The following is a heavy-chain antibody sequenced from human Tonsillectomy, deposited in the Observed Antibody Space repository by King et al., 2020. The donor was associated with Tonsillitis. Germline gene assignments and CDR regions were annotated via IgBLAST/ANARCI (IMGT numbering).Heavy chain of an antibody. J-gene: IGHJ3*02. CDR1: GGSISSYH. V-gene: IGHV4-59*08. Sequence: QLQESGPGLVKPSETLSLTCTVSGGSISSYHWSWIRQPPGKGLEWIGYIFHSGSTNYNPSLKSRVTISVDTSENQFSLKLSSVTAADTAVYYCARQQYGDYAVDAFDIWGQGTMVTVSS. D-gene: IGHD4-17*01. CDR2: IFHSGST. CDR3: ARQQYGDYAVDAFDI.